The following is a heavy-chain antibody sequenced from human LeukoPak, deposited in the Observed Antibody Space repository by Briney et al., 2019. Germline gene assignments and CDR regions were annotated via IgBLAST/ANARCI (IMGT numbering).Heavy chain of an antibody. CDR2: IYPGDSDT. CDR1: GYSFTSYW. J-gene: IGHJ4*02. CDR3: ARSSDSSGYYDYFDY. Sequence: GESLKISCKGSGYSFTSYWIGWVHQMPGKGLEWMAIIYPGDSDTRYSPSFQGQVTISADKSITTAYLQWSSLKASDTAMYYCARSSDSSGYYDYFDYWGQGTLVTVSS. D-gene: IGHD3-22*01. V-gene: IGHV5-51*07.